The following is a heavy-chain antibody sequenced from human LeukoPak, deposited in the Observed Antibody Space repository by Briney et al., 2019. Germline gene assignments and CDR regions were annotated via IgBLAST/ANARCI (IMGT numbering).Heavy chain of an antibody. CDR3: ARAARDAFDI. Sequence: GRSLRLSCAASGFTFSSYGMHWVRQAPGKGLEWVAVIWYDGSNKYYADSVKGRFTISRDNSKNTLYLQMNSLRAKDTAVYYCARAARDAFDIWGQGTMVTVSS. J-gene: IGHJ3*02. CDR1: GFTFSSYG. CDR2: IWYDGSNK. V-gene: IGHV3-33*01.